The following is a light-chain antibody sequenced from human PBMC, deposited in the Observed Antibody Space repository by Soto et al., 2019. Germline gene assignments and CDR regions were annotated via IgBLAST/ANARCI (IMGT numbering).Light chain of an antibody. J-gene: IGKJ1*01. CDR3: QQYNSYSET. Sequence: DIQMTQSPSTLSASVGDRVTITCRASQSISSWLAWYPQKPGKAPKLLIYDASSWESGVPSRFSGSGSGTEFTLTISILHPDDFATYYGQQYNSYSETFVQGTKVQIK. V-gene: IGKV1-5*01. CDR2: DAS. CDR1: QSISSW.